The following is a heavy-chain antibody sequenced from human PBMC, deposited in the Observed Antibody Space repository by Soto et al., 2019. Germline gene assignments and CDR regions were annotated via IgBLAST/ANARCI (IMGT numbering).Heavy chain of an antibody. Sequence: EVQLVESGGGLVQPGGSLRLSCAASGFTFSNDWMHWVRQAAGKGLVWVSRINMDGSSTNYADSVKGRFTISRDNAKNTLYLQMNSLRVDDTAIYFCARGPRGVYGNDYWGQGALGTVSS. J-gene: IGHJ4*02. V-gene: IGHV3-74*01. D-gene: IGHD2-8*02. CDR2: INMDGSST. CDR1: GFTFSNDW. CDR3: ARGPRGVYGNDY.